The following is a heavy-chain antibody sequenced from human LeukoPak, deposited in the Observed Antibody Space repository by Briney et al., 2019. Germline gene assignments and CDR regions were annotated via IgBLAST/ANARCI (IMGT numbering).Heavy chain of an antibody. V-gene: IGHV3-66*02. CDR1: GFTVSTNY. CDR3: ASPAGGY. J-gene: IGHJ4*02. CDR2: IYSGGST. Sequence: PGGSLRLSCEASGFTVSTNYMTWVRQAPGKGLEWVSVIYSGGSTYYADSVKGRFTISRDNSKNTLYLQMSSLITEDSSVYYCASPAGGYWGQGTLVTVSS. D-gene: IGHD1-26*01.